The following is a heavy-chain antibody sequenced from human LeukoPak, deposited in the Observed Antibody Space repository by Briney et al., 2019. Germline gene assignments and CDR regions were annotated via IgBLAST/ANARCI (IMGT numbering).Heavy chain of an antibody. CDR2: ISWNSGSI. Sequence: GGSLRLSCAASGFTFDDYAMHWVRQAPGKGLEWVSGISWNSGSIGYADSVKGRFTISRDNAKNSLYLQMNSLRAEDTAVYYCARVSEVVFVVGGQGTMFTF. V-gene: IGHV3-9*01. D-gene: IGHD3-10*01. J-gene: IGHJ3*01. CDR3: ARVSEVVFVV. CDR1: GFTFDDYA.